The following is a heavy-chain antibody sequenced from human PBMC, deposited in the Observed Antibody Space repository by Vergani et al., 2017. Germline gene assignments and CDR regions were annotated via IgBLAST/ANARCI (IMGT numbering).Heavy chain of an antibody. D-gene: IGHD5-12*01. Sequence: QVQLQESGPGLVKPSETLSLTCTVSGGSISSYYWSWIRQPPGKGLEWIGYIYYSGSTNYNPSLKSRVTISVDTSKNQFSLKLSSVTAADTAVYYCARGGGYDWAVDCWGQGTLVTVSS. J-gene: IGHJ4*02. CDR2: IYYSGST. CDR3: ARGGGYDWAVDC. V-gene: IGHV4-59*01. CDR1: GGSISSYY.